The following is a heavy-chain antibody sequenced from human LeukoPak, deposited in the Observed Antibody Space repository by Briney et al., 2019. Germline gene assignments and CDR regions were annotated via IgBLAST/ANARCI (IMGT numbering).Heavy chain of an antibody. V-gene: IGHV2-70*11. CDR2: IDWDDDK. Sequence: SGPALVKPTQTLTLTCTFSGFSLSTSGMCVSWIRQPPGKALEWLARIDWDDDKYCSTSLRTRVSISKDTSKEQVVLTMTNMDPGDTATYYCARLIAASSYFDYWGQGMLVTVSS. CDR3: ARLIAASSYFDY. J-gene: IGHJ4*02. D-gene: IGHD6-13*01. CDR1: GFSLSTSGMC.